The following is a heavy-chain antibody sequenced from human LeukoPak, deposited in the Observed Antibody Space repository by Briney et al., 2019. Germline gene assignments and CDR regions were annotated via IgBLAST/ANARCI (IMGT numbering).Heavy chain of an antibody. CDR2: ISYLGSPT. Sequence: PGGSLRLSCTASRFTFSTYSMHWVRQAPGKGLEWVAAISYLGSPTYCADSVKGRFTISRDTSKNTLYLQIDSLTAEDTAVYYCATTQPAPAADRYHFNYWGQGTQVTVSS. V-gene: IGHV3-30*04. D-gene: IGHD6-13*01. J-gene: IGHJ4*02. CDR3: ATTQPAPAADRYHFNY. CDR1: RFTFSTYS.